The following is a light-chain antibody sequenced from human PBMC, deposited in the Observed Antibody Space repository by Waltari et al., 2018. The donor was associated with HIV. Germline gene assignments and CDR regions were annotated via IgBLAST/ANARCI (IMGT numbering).Light chain of an antibody. Sequence: QSVLTQPPSASGTPGQRVTISCSGSSSNIGSNTVNWYQQLPDTAPKLLIYSNNQRPSGVPDRFSGSKSGTSASLAISGLQSEDEADYYCAAWDDSLNGSYVFGTGTKVTVL. V-gene: IGLV1-44*01. CDR2: SNN. CDR1: SSNIGSNT. J-gene: IGLJ1*01. CDR3: AAWDDSLNGSYV.